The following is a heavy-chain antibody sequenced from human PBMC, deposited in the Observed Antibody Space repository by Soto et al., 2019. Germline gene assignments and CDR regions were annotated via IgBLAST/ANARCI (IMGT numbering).Heavy chain of an antibody. J-gene: IGHJ4*02. D-gene: IGHD2-21*01. V-gene: IGHV1-3*01. CDR3: SRALGDGHYFDY. Sequence: QVQLVQSGAEVKEPGASVKVSCKTSGYTFISNAIHWVRQAPGQRLEWMGWVNPDNGNTKYSENFQGRVTLTRDTFATTADMELRSLTSEDTAVYYCSRALGDGHYFDYWGQGALVTVSS. CDR2: VNPDNGNT. CDR1: GYTFISNA.